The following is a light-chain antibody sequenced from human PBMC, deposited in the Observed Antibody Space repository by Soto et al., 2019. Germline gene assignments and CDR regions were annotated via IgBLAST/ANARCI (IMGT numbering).Light chain of an antibody. CDR2: GAS. Sequence: EIVMTQSPANLSVSPGERATLSCRASQSVSSNLAWYQQKPGQAPRLLIYGASTRATGIPARFSGSGSGTEFTLTISSLQSEDFAVYYCQQYNNGPPWTFGQVTEVDIK. CDR1: QSVSSN. V-gene: IGKV3-15*01. J-gene: IGKJ1*01. CDR3: QQYNNGPPWT.